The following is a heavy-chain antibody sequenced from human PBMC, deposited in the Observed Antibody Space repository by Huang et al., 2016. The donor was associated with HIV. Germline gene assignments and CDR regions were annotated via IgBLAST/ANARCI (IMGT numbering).Heavy chain of an antibody. J-gene: IGHJ4*02. D-gene: IGHD3-10*01. CDR1: GFTFSSDA. Sequence: QERLVASGGGVVQPGRSLRLSCAASGFTFSSDAMHWVRQAPGKGLEGVAVISYDGSNQHYLDAVNGRFTSSRDNTKKMLYLQMNSLRLGDTAVYYCARGSAGVLWFGEMWGQGTLVTVSS. CDR2: ISYDGSNQ. CDR3: ARGSAGVLWFGEM. V-gene: IGHV3-30*04.